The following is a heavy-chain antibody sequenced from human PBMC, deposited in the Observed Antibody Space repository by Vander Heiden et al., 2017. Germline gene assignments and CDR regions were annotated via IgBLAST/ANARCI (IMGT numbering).Heavy chain of an antibody. D-gene: IGHD6-6*01. V-gene: IGHV3-30*02. CDR2: IRYDGNNK. CDR1: GFTFGNNG. CDR3: GRDGQSSSPYGLDV. Sequence: VHLVESGGGVVQPGGSLRLSSVGSGFTFGNNGMHWVRQAPGKGLEWVAFIRYDGNNKYYADSVKGRFTISRDNSKNTVFLQMDSLRAEDTAVYYCGRDGQSSSPYGLDVWGQGTTVTVSS. J-gene: IGHJ6*02.